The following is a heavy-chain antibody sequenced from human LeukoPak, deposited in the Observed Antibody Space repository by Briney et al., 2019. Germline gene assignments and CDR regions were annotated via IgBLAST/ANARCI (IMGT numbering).Heavy chain of an antibody. V-gene: IGHV4-59*08. CDR3: ARHAHISYFFDY. Sequence: SETLSLTCTVSGGSISSYYWSWIRQPPGKGLEWIGYIYYSGSTNYNPSLKSRVTISVDTSNNQFSLKLSSVTAADTAVYYFARHAHISYFFDYWGQGTLVTVSA. CDR1: GGSISSYY. J-gene: IGHJ4*02. D-gene: IGHD3-16*02. CDR2: IYYSGST.